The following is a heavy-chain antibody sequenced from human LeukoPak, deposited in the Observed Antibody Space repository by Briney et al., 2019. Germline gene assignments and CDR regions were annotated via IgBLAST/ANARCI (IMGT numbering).Heavy chain of an antibody. V-gene: IGHV3-30*02. D-gene: IGHD3-3*01. CDR1: GFTFSSYG. Sequence: GGSLRLSCAASGFTFSSYGMHWVRQAPGKGLEWVAFIRYDGSNKYYADSVKGRFTISRDNSKNTLYLQMNSLRAEDTAVYYCAKAKGITIFGVVHDAFDIWGQGTMVTVSS. CDR3: AKAKGITIFGVVHDAFDI. J-gene: IGHJ3*02. CDR2: IRYDGSNK.